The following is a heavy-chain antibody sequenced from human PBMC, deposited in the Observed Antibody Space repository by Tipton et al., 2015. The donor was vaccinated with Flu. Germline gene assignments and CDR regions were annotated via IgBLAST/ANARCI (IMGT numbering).Heavy chain of an antibody. D-gene: IGHD2-15*01. Sequence: TASGFTFSSYWMSWVRQAPGKGLEWVANIKQDGSEKYYVDSVKGRFTISRDNAKNSLYLQMNSLRAEDTAVYYCARDQHVVVVAATPSLGYSGMDVWGQGTTVPVSS. CDR1: GFTFSSYW. CDR3: ARDQHVVVVAATPSLGYSGMDV. J-gene: IGHJ6*02. V-gene: IGHV3-7*01. CDR2: IKQDGSEK.